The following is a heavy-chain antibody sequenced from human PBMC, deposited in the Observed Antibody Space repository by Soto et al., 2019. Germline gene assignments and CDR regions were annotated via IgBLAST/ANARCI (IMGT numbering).Heavy chain of an antibody. V-gene: IGHV3-21*01. D-gene: IGHD6-19*01. CDR3: AREAVTGPYFDY. CDR1: GFTFSSYS. J-gene: IGHJ4*02. Sequence: EVQLVESGGGLVKPGGSLRLSCAASGFTFSSYSMNWVRQAPGKGLEWVSSISSSSSYIYYADSVKGRFTISRDNDKNSLYLQMNSLRAEDTAVYYCAREAVTGPYFDYWGQGTLVTVSS. CDR2: ISSSSSYI.